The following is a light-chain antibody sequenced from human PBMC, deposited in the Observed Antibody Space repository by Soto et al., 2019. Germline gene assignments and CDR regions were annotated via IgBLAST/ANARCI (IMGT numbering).Light chain of an antibody. Sequence: SYELTQPPSVSVSPGQTASITCSGDKLGDKYACWYQQKPCQSPVLVIYQDSKRPAGSPERFSGSNAGNAATLTISGTQAMDEADYYWQAWDSSTVFGGGTKRTGL. CDR1: KLGDKY. CDR2: QDS. CDR3: QAWDSSTV. J-gene: IGLJ2*01. V-gene: IGLV3-1*01.